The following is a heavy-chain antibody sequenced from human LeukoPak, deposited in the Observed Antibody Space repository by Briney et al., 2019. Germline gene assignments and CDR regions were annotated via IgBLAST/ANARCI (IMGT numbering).Heavy chain of an antibody. V-gene: IGHV3-48*01. CDR2: ISGGSGTI. Sequence: GGSLRLSCAASGFTFTNYNMNWVRQAPGKGLQWISYISGGSGTIYYADSVRGRFTVSRDNAKDSLWLQMDSLRVEDTAVYFCARLYGDWFDPWGPGTLVTVTS. CDR1: GFTFTNYN. CDR3: ARLYGDWFDP. D-gene: IGHD4-17*01. J-gene: IGHJ5*02.